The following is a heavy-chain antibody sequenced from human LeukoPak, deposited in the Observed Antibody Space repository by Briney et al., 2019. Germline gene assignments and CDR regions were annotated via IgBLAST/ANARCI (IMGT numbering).Heavy chain of an antibody. Sequence: GASVKVSCKASVYTFTGYYMHWVRQAPGQGLEWMGWINPNSGGTNYAQKFQGRVTMTRDTSISTAYMELSRLRSDDTAVYYCARAVVVVIAARGAFDIWGQGTMVTVSS. CDR1: VYTFTGYY. CDR2: INPNSGGT. CDR3: ARAVVVVIAARGAFDI. D-gene: IGHD2-21*01. J-gene: IGHJ3*02. V-gene: IGHV1-2*02.